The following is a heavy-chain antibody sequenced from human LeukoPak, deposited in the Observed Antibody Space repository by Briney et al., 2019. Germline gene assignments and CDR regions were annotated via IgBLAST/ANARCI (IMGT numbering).Heavy chain of an antibody. D-gene: IGHD4-11*01. Sequence: LPGGSLRLSCAAAGFTFSSYAMSWVRQAPGKGLDWVSGISDGGGRTYYADSVKGRFTISRDNSKNTLYLQMNSLRAEDTAVYYCAKALQFRSMDMDVWGKGTTVTVSS. CDR2: ISDGGGRT. CDR3: AKALQFRSMDMDV. V-gene: IGHV3-23*01. J-gene: IGHJ6*03. CDR1: GFTFSSYA.